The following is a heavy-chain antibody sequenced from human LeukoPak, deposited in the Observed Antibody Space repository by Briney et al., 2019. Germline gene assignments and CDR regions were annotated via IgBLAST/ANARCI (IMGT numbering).Heavy chain of an antibody. V-gene: IGHV4-39*07. CDR3: ARGVANYFDY. D-gene: IGHD2-15*01. CDR1: GGSISSNSYY. CDR2: IYYSGST. J-gene: IGHJ4*02. Sequence: SETLSLTCAVSGGSISSNSYYWGWLRQPPGKGLEWIGSIYYSGSTYYNPSLKSRVTISVGTSKNQFSLKLSSVTAADTAVYYCARGVANYFDYWGQGTLVTVSS.